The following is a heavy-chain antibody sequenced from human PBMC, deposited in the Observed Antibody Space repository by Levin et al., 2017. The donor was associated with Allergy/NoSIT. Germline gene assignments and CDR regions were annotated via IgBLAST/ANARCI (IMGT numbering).Heavy chain of an antibody. Sequence: SETLSLTCTVSGGCISSDTYYWAWVRQPPGKGLEWIGSVYYSGSAYYNPSLKTRLTISLDTSKNQFSLRLNSVTAADTAVYYCAGEPNSPYYPYYGLDVWGQGTTVTVSS. V-gene: IGHV4-39*07. CDR2: VYYSGSA. J-gene: IGHJ6*02. CDR1: GGCISSDTYY. CDR3: AGEPNSPYYPYYGLDV. D-gene: IGHD3-22*01.